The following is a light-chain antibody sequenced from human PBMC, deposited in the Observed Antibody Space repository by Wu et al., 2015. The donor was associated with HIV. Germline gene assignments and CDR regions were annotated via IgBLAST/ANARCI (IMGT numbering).Light chain of an antibody. CDR3: QQHNKWPLT. CDR1: QSVSGT. V-gene: IGKV3-11*01. Sequence: EIVLTQSPATLSFSPGETATLSCRASQSVSGTLAWYQQRPGQAPRLLIYDASTRATGIPARFSGSGSVTDFTLTISGLEPEDFAVYYCQQHNKWPLTFGQGTRLEIK. J-gene: IGKJ5*01. CDR2: DAS.